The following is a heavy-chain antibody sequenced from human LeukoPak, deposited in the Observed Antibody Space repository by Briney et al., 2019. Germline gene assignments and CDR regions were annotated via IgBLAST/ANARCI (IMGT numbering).Heavy chain of an antibody. V-gene: IGHV3-48*04. CDR1: GFTLRNYG. Sequence: GGSLKLSCAASGFTLRNYGMNWVRQAPGKGREWVSYISSSSSTIFYADSVRGRFTMSRDNAKNSLYLQVNSLRAEDTAVYYCARDQLYSATGSFDYWGQGTLVTVS. J-gene: IGHJ4*02. CDR3: ARDQLYSATGSFDY. CDR2: ISSSSSTI. D-gene: IGHD3-9*01.